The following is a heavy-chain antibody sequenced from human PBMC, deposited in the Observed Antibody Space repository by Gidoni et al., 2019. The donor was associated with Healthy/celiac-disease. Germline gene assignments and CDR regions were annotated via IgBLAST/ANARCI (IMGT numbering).Heavy chain of an antibody. CDR2: ISGSGGST. J-gene: IGHJ1*01. CDR1: AFTFSSYA. V-gene: IGHV3-23*01. CDR3: AKDLDSSGPEYFQH. D-gene: IGHD6-19*01. Sequence: EVQLLESVGGLVHPGGSLRLSCSDSAFTFSSYAMSWVRQAPGKGLEWVSAISGSGGSTYYADSVKGRFTISRDNSKNTLYLQMNSLRAEDKAVYYCAKDLDSSGPEYFQHWGQGTLVTVSS.